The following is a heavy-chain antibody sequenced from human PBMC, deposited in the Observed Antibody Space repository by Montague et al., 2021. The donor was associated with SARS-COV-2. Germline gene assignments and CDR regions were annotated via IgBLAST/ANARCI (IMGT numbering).Heavy chain of an antibody. V-gene: IGHV4-34*01. D-gene: IGHD3-10*01. CDR2: INHGEST. J-gene: IGHJ6*03. Sequence: SETLPLTCAVHGTSFSGYYWNWIRQPPGKGLEWIGEINHGESTKYSPSLKSRLTISADTSKNQFSLKLTSVAAADTAVYYCARLRDGVVPSPILGVGPYYSYYYMDVWGRGTTVTVSS. CDR1: GTSFSGYY. CDR3: ARLRDGVVPSPILGVGPYYSYYYMDV.